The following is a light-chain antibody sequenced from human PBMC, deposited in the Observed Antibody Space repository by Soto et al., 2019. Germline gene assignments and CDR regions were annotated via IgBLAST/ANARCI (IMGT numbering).Light chain of an antibody. J-gene: IGKJ2*01. V-gene: IGKV4-1*01. CDR2: WAS. CDR1: QSVLYTSNHKNY. CDR3: QQYFSAPYT. Sequence: DIVMTQSPDSLPVSLGERATINCKSSQSVLYTSNHKNYLAWYQQKPGQPPKVIFYWASTRESGVPDRFSGSGSGTNFTLTISSLQAEDVAVYYCQQYFSAPYTFGQGSKLEIK.